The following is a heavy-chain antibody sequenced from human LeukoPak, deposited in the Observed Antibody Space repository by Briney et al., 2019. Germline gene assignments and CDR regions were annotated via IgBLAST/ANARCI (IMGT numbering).Heavy chain of an antibody. CDR1: GFTFSSYW. CDR2: IKQDGSEK. V-gene: IGHV3-7*01. CDR3: ARDNNYYDSSGYYYGGGYFDY. D-gene: IGHD3-22*01. J-gene: IGHJ4*02. Sequence: QPGGSLRLSCAASGFTFSSYWMSWVRQAPGKGLEWVANIKQDGSEKYYVDSVKGRFTISRDNAKNSLYLQMNSLRAEDTAVYYCARDNNYYDSSGYYYGGGYFDYWGQGTLVTVSS.